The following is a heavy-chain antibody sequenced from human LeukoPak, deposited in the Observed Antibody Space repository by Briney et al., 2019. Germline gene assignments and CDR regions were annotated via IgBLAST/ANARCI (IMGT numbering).Heavy chain of an antibody. Sequence: SETLSLTCTVSGGSISSYYWSWIRQPPGKGLEWIGYIYYSGSTNYNPSLKSRVTMSVDTSKNQFSLKLSSVTAADTAVYYCARDIVVPAAFYYYYMDVWGKGTTVTVSS. D-gene: IGHD2-2*01. J-gene: IGHJ6*03. V-gene: IGHV4-59*12. CDR3: ARDIVVPAAFYYYYMDV. CDR2: IYYSGST. CDR1: GGSISSYY.